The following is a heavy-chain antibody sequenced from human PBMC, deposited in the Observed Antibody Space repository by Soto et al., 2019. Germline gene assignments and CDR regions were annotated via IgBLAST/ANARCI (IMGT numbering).Heavy chain of an antibody. Sequence: QVQVVESGGGVVQPGRSLRLSCAASGFTFSSYGMHWVRQAPGKGLEWVALMWYDGSNEYYADSVKGRFIISRDNSQNTLYLQMNSLRAEDTAVYYCAKDVDPRAGINLALFDYWGQGTVVTVSS. V-gene: IGHV3-33*06. CDR1: GFTFSSYG. D-gene: IGHD2-15*01. CDR2: MWYDGSNE. J-gene: IGHJ4*02. CDR3: AKDVDPRAGINLALFDY.